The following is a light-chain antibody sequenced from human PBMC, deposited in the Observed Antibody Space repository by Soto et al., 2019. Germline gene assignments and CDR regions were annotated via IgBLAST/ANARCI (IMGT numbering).Light chain of an antibody. CDR3: QQYNSWAFT. CDR2: GAS. Sequence: EIVMTQSPATLSVSPGERATLSCRASQSVSSNLAWYQQKPGQAPRLLIYGASTRATGIPARFSGSGSGTEFTLTISSLQSEDFAVYYCQQYNSWAFTFGPGTKVDIK. V-gene: IGKV3D-15*01. J-gene: IGKJ3*01. CDR1: QSVSSN.